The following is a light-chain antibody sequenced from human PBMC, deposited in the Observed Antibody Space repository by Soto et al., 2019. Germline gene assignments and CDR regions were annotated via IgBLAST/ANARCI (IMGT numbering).Light chain of an antibody. J-gene: IGKJ4*01. CDR3: MQALQTPIT. CDR2: LSS. V-gene: IGKV2-28*01. CDR1: QSLLHTNGHNS. Sequence: EIVMTQSPLSLPVTPGESASISCRSTQSLLHTNGHNSLDWYLQKAGQSPQLLIFLSSNRASGVPDRFSCSGSGTHFTLNISRVGAEDVGLYFCMQALQTPITFGGGTKVEIK.